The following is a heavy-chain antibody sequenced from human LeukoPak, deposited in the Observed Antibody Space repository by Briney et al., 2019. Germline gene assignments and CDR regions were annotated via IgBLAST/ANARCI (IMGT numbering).Heavy chain of an antibody. CDR3: WREASDGTAV. J-gene: IGHJ6*04. Sequence: GGSLTLTCTASGFTSSSYDMYWVRLAPGKGLEWVSYASNTGSRTYHADSVKGRFTISRDNAKNSLYLQMNSLRVEDTAVYYCWREASDGTAVWAERSSVTVSS. CDR2: ASNTGSRT. D-gene: IGHD2-21*01. V-gene: IGHV3-48*03. CDR1: GFTSSSYD.